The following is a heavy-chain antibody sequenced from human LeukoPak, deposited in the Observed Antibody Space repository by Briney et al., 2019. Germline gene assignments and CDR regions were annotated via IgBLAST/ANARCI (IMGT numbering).Heavy chain of an antibody. J-gene: IGHJ5*02. CDR3: ARDYHYGSGSYYH. CDR1: GFTFSDYY. V-gene: IGHV3-69-1*01. Sequence: GGSLRLSCAASGFTFSDYYMSWIRQAPGKGLEWVSSISSSSYIYYADSVKGRFTISRDNAKNSLYLQMNSLRAEDTAVYYCARDYHYGSGSYYHWGQGTLVTVSS. D-gene: IGHD3-10*01. CDR2: ISSSSYI.